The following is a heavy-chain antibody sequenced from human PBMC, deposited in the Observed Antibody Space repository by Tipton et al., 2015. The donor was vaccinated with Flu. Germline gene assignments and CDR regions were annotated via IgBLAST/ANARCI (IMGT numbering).Heavy chain of an antibody. D-gene: IGHD4-11*01. CDR3: ARRDYSNYVSDPKSCFDP. CDR1: GYSIRSAYY. CDR2: VSRTGST. Sequence: GLVKPSETLSLTCSVSGYSIRSAYYWGWIRQFPGKGLEWIGTVSRTGSTIYNPSLKSRFTISIDTSKNQFSLKMKSLTASDMAVYYCARRDYSNYVSDPKSCFDPWGQGTLVAVSS. V-gene: IGHV4-38-2*01. J-gene: IGHJ5*02.